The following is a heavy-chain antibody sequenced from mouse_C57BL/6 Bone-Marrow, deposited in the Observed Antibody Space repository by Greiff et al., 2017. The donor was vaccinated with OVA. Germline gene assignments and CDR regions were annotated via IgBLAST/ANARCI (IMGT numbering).Heavy chain of an antibody. Sequence: QVQLQQPGAELVKPGASVKLSCKASGYTFTSYWMHWVKQRPGQGLEWIGMIHPHSGSTNYNEKFKSKATLTEDKSSSTAYMQLSSLTSEDSAVYYGARLFNTTVGRDYWGQGTTLTVSS. J-gene: IGHJ2*01. D-gene: IGHD1-1*01. CDR2: IHPHSGST. CDR1: GYTFTSYW. CDR3: ARLFNTTVGRDY. V-gene: IGHV1-64*01.